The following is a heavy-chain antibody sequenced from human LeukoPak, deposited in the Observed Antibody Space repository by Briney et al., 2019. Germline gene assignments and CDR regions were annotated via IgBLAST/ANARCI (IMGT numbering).Heavy chain of an antibody. V-gene: IGHV3-74*01. Sequence: PGGSLRLSCAASGFTFSSYWMHWVRQAPGKGLVWVSRINSDGSSTIYADSVKGRFTISRDNAKNTLYLQMSSLRAEDTAVYYCAREVYSSGWSPFDYWGQGTLVSVCS. CDR3: AREVYSSGWSPFDY. CDR2: INSDGSST. CDR1: GFTFSSYW. D-gene: IGHD6-19*01. J-gene: IGHJ4*02.